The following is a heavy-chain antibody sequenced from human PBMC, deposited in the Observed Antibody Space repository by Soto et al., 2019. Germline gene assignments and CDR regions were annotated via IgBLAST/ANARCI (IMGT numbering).Heavy chain of an antibody. Sequence: PWGSLRLACAASGFTVNISVMNWVRQAPGKGLEWVAVISYDGSNKYYADSVKGRFTISRDNSKNTLYLQMNSLRAEDTAVYYCAKDRPSGSRPYYYGMDVWAKGPRSPSP. J-gene: IGHJ6*02. CDR2: ISYDGSNK. CDR1: GFTVNISV. V-gene: IGHV3-30*18. CDR3: AKDRPSGSRPYYYGMDV. D-gene: IGHD1-26*01.